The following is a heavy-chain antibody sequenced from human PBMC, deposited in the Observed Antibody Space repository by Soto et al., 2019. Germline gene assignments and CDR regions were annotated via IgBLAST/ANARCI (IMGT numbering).Heavy chain of an antibody. V-gene: IGHV5-51*01. Sequence: LKISCSTSGYSFTSYWIGWVRQMPGKGLEWMGIIHPGDSDTRYSPSFQGQVTISADKSITTAYLQWSSLKASDTAMYYCARGDSSSFDYWGQGTLVTVSS. CDR1: GYSFTSYW. CDR3: ARGDSSSFDY. J-gene: IGHJ4*02. D-gene: IGHD6-13*01. CDR2: IHPGDSDT.